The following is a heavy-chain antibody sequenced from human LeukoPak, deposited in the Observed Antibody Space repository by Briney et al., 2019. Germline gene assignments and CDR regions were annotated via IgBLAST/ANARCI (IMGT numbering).Heavy chain of an antibody. V-gene: IGHV3-7*01. D-gene: IGHD1-7*01. CDR2: IKQDGSDK. CDR1: GLTFSNAW. Sequence: PGGSLRLSCAASGLTFSNAWMTWVRQAPGKGLEWVANIKQDGSDKYYVDSVKGRFTISKDNAKNSLYLQMNSLTAEDTAVYYCARGGTRLSDCWGQGTLVTVSS. CDR3: ARGGTRLSDC. J-gene: IGHJ4*02.